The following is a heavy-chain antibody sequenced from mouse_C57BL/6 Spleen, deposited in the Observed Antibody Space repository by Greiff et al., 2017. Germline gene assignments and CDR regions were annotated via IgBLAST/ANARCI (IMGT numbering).Heavy chain of an antibody. J-gene: IGHJ4*01. Sequence: EVQLQQSGAELVRPGASVKLSCTASGFNIKDDYMHWVKQRPEQGLEWIGWIDPENGDTEYASKFQGKATITADTSSNTAYLQLSSLTSEDTAVYYCTTLYSNYRDYAMDYWGQGTSVTVSA. CDR3: TTLYSNYRDYAMDY. V-gene: IGHV14-4*01. CDR2: IDPENGDT. CDR1: GFNIKDDY. D-gene: IGHD2-5*01.